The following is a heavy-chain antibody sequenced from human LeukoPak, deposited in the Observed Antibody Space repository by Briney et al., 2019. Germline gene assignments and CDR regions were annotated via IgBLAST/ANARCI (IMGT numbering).Heavy chain of an antibody. J-gene: IGHJ4*02. CDR3: AKCPGSGSYREPFDS. CDR1: GFTFSSYG. CDR2: IRYDGSNK. Sequence: GGSLRLSCAASGFTFSSYGMHWVRQAPGKGLEWVAFIRYDGSNKYYADSVRGRFTISRDNSKSSLYLQMNSLRAEDTAVYYCAKCPGSGSYREPFDSWGQGTLVTVSS. V-gene: IGHV3-30*02. D-gene: IGHD1-26*01.